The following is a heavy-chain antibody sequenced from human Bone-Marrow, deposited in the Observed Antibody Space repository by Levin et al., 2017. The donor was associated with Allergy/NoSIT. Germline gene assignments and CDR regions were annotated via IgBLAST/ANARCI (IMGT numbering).Heavy chain of an antibody. J-gene: IGHJ6*02. CDR1: GFTLNTYS. V-gene: IGHV3-21*01. Sequence: ETLSLTCSASGFTLNTYSMSWVRQAPGKGLEWVSSISSDSSYIYYADSVKRRFTISRDNAKNSLSLQMNSLRAEDTAVYYCARGATDFWSAFYIGLGTNCALDVWGQGTTVTVSS. CDR3: ARGATDFWSAFYIGLGTNCALDV. D-gene: IGHD3-3*01. CDR2: ISSDSSYI.